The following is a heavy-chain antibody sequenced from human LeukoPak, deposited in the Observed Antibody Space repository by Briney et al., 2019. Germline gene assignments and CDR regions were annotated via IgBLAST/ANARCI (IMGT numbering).Heavy chain of an antibody. D-gene: IGHD3-22*01. J-gene: IGHJ4*02. CDR1: GYTFTSYA. CDR2: INAGNGNT. CDR3: ARDGIDYYDSSGYYFDY. V-gene: IGHV1-3*01. Sequence: ASVKVSCKASGYTFTSYAMHWVRQAPGQRLEWMGWINAGNGNTKYSQKFQGRVTITRDTSASTAYMELSRLRSEDTAVYYCARDGIDYYDSSGYYFDYWGQGTLVTVSS.